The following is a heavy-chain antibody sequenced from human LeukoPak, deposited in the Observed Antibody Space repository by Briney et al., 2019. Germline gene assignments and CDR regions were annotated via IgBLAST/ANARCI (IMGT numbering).Heavy chain of an antibody. V-gene: IGHV3-33*01. J-gene: IGHJ3*02. Sequence: GGSLRLSCAVSGFTFSNFGMHWVRQAPGKGLEWVAVIWPDAIKKYYADSVKGRFTISRDNSKNTLYLQMGSLRAEDMAVYYCASSSKPRYAAGGRAFDIWGQGTMVTASS. D-gene: IGHD3-16*01. CDR3: ASSSKPRYAAGGRAFDI. CDR1: GFTFSNFG. CDR2: IWPDAIKK.